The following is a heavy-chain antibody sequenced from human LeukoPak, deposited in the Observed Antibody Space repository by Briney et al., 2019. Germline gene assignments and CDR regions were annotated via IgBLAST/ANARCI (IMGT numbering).Heavy chain of an antibody. CDR3: ARDWDDILTGDY. V-gene: IGHV1-18*01. J-gene: IGHJ4*02. CDR2: ISAYNGNT. Sequence: ASVKVSCKASGYTFTSYGISWVRQAPGQGLEWMGWISAYNGNTNYAQKLQGRVTMTTDTSTGTAYMELRSLRSDDTAVYYCARDWDDILTGDYWGQGTLVTVSS. D-gene: IGHD3-9*01. CDR1: GYTFTSYG.